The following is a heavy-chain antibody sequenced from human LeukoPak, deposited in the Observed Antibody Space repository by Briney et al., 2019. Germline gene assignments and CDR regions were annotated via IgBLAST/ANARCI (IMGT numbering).Heavy chain of an antibody. V-gene: IGHV4-59*01. J-gene: IGHJ4*02. CDR2: IYYSGST. Sequence: SETLSLTCTVSGGSISSYYWSWIRQPPGKGLEWIGYIYYSGSTNSNPSLKSRVTISVTTSKNQFSLKLSSVTAAATALYYVARGLERHGGFGYSGPGTPGTVSP. D-gene: IGHD1-1*01. CDR3: ARGLERHGGFGY. CDR1: GGSISSYY.